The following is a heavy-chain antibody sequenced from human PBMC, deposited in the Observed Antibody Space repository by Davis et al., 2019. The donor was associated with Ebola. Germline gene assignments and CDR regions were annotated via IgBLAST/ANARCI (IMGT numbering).Heavy chain of an antibody. V-gene: IGHV4-61*09. J-gene: IGHJ4*02. CDR2: IYTSGST. CDR1: GGSISSGSYY. CDR3: AGNGSGSSRGFDY. D-gene: IGHD3-10*01. Sequence: PSETLSLTCTVSGGSISSGSYYWSWIRQPAGKGLEWIGHIYTSGSTNYNPSLKSRVTISVDTSKNQFSLKLSSVTAADTAVYYCAGNGSGSSRGFDYWGQGTLVTVSS.